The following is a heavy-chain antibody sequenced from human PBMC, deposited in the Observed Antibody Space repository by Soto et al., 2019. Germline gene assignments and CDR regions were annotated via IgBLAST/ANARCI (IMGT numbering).Heavy chain of an antibody. D-gene: IGHD2-15*01. Sequence: GGSLRLSCAASGFTFRSYWMQWVRQAPGKGLVWVSWINSDGSSTGYADSVKGRFTISRDNAKNTLYLQMNSLRAEDTAVYYCASGGSSLNFDSWGQGTLVTVS. V-gene: IGHV3-74*01. J-gene: IGHJ4*02. CDR1: GFTFRSYW. CDR2: INSDGSST. CDR3: ASGGSSLNFDS.